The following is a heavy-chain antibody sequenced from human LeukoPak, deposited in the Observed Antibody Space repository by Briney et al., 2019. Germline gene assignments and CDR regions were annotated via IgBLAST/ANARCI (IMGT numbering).Heavy chain of an antibody. CDR3: ARQKTDFVY. CDR2: ISSDGIYT. V-gene: IGHV3-74*01. CDR1: GFTFSKYS. Sequence: GGSLRLSCAASGFTFSKYSMHWVRQAPGKGLVWVSRISSDGIYTDYADSVKGRFTISRDNAKNTLYLQMNSLRDDDTALYYCARQKTDFVYWGLGTLVTVSS. J-gene: IGHJ4*02. D-gene: IGHD1-1*01.